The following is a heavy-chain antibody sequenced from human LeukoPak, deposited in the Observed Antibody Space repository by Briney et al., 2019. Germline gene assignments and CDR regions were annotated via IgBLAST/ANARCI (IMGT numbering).Heavy chain of an antibody. D-gene: IGHD1-26*01. J-gene: IGHJ5*02. V-gene: IGHV4-34*01. CDR2: INHSGST. CDR3: AREGDSGYNWFDP. CDR1: GGSFSGYY. Sequence: SETLSLTCAVYGGSFSGYYWSWLRQPPGKGLEWIGEINHSGSTNYNPSLKSRVTISVDTSKNQFSLKLSSVTAADTAVYYCAREGDSGYNWFDPWGQGTLVTVSS.